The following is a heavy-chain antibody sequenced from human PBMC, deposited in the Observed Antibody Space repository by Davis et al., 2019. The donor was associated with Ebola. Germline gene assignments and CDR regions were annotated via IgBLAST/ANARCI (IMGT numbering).Heavy chain of an antibody. CDR1: GFTFSSYW. CDR2: IKQDGSEK. Sequence: PGGSLRLSCAASGFTFSSYWMSWVRQAPGKGLEWVANIKQDGSEKYYVDSVKGRFTISRDNAKNSLYLQMNSLRAEDTAVYYCAREFGGPLILIFDYWGQGTLVTVSS. D-gene: IGHD3-10*01. V-gene: IGHV3-7*01. CDR3: AREFGGPLILIFDY. J-gene: IGHJ4*02.